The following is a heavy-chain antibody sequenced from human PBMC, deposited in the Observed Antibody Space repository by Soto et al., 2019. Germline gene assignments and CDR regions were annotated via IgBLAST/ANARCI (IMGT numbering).Heavy chain of an antibody. CDR3: ARDGPPTTTGVGPSYIMDV. D-gene: IGHD3-3*01. V-gene: IGHV1-46*01. CDR1: GYTFTSYQ. Sequence: QMQLVQSGAEVKKPGASVKVSCKASGYTFTSYQMHWVRQAPGQGLEWMGIINPSGGRITYAPRFQGIVMMTRDTSTNTVYMELRSLRSEDTAVYYCARDGPPTTTGVGPSYIMDVWGQGTTVTVS. J-gene: IGHJ6*02. CDR2: INPSGGRI.